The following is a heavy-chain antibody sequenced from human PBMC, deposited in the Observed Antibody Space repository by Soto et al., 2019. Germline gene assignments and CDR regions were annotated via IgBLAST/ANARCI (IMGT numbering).Heavy chain of an antibody. CDR2: ISGSGGST. CDR1: GFTFSSYA. J-gene: IGHJ4*02. Sequence: PGGSLRLSCAASGFTFSSYAMSWVRQAPGKGLEWVSAISGSGGSTYYADSVKGRFTISRDNSKNTLYLQMNSLRAEDTAVYYCAKDPESGHFWSGYRPFDYWGQGTLVTVSS. D-gene: IGHD3-3*02. CDR3: AKDPESGHFWSGYRPFDY. V-gene: IGHV3-23*01.